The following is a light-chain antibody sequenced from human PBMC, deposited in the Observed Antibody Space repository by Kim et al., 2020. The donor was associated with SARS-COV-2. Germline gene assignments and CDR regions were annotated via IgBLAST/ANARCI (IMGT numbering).Light chain of an antibody. Sequence: QSVTISCTGTSSDFGTYNRVSWYQQPPGTAPKLMIYEVSNRPSGVPDRFSGSKSGNTASLTISGLQAEDEADYYCSSYSSRSSLYVFGTGTKVTVL. CDR3: SSYSSRSSLYV. CDR1: SSDFGTYNR. CDR2: EVS. V-gene: IGLV2-18*02. J-gene: IGLJ1*01.